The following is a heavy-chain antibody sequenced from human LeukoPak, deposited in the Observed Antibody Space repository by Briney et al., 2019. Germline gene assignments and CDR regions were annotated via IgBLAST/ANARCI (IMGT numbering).Heavy chain of an antibody. CDR2: INSDGSST. V-gene: IGHV3-74*01. D-gene: IGHD2-21*02. Sequence: GGSLRLSCGASGFTFSIYWMHWVRQAPGKGLVWVSRINSDGSSTNYADSVKGRFTISRDNAKNTLYLQMNSLGAEDTAVYYCARDLGMTSMDIWGQGTMVTVSS. CDR1: GFTFSIYW. J-gene: IGHJ3*02. CDR3: ARDLGMTSMDI.